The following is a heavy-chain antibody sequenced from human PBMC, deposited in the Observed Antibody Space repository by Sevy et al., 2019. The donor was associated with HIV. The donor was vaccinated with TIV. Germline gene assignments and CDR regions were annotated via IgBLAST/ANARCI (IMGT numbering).Heavy chain of an antibody. V-gene: IGHV1-2*02. Sequence: ASVKVSCKASGYTFTGYYMHWVRQAPGQGLEWMGWINPNSGGTNYAQKFQGRVTMTRDTSISTAYMGLSRLRSDDTAVYYCARFGSSSSWVDYYYGMDVWGQGTTVTVSS. J-gene: IGHJ6*02. CDR2: INPNSGGT. CDR3: ARFGSSSSWVDYYYGMDV. D-gene: IGHD6-13*01. CDR1: GYTFTGYY.